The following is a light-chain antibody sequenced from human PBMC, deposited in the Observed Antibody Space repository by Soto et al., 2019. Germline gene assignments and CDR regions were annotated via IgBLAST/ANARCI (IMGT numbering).Light chain of an antibody. Sequence: EIGMTQSPATLSVSPGDRATLSCRASQSVDNDLAWYQQTPGQPPRLLIYDASTRATGIPARFSGSQSGTEFPLTISSLLSEDFAVYSCQQYNKWPLTFGGGTKVAIK. V-gene: IGKV3D-15*01. CDR1: QSVDND. CDR3: QQYNKWPLT. J-gene: IGKJ4*01. CDR2: DAS.